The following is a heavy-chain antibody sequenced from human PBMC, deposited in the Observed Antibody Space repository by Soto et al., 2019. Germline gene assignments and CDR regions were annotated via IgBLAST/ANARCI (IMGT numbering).Heavy chain of an antibody. V-gene: IGHV3-11*01. J-gene: IGHJ4*02. CDR1: GFTFSDYY. CDR3: ARDPGYSSSWYNYFDY. CDR2: ISSSGSTI. D-gene: IGHD6-13*01. Sequence: GGSLRLSCAASGFTFSDYYMSWIRQAPGKGLEWVSYISSSGSTIYYADSVKGRFTISRDNAKNSLYLQMNSLRAEDTAVYYCARDPGYSSSWYNYFDYWGQGTLVTVSS.